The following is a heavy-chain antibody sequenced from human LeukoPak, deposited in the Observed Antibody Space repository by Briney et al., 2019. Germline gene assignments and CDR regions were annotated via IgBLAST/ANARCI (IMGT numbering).Heavy chain of an antibody. CDR3: AKAYHYYYGSGSSDY. CDR1: GFTFSSYG. Sequence: GGSLRLSCAASGFTFSSYGMHWVRQAPGKGLEWVAFIRYDGSNKYYADSVKGRFTISRDNSKNTLYLQMNSLRAEDTAVYYCAKAYHYYYGSGSSDYWSQGTLVTVSS. J-gene: IGHJ4*02. CDR2: IRYDGSNK. V-gene: IGHV3-30*02. D-gene: IGHD3-10*01.